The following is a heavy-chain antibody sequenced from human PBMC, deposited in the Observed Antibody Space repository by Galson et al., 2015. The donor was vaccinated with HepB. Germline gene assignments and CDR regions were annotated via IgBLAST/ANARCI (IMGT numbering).Heavy chain of an antibody. D-gene: IGHD3-16*01. V-gene: IGHV3-30*18. CDR2: LSYDGISK. Sequence: SLRLSCAASGFSFSEHGIHWVRQAPGKGLEWLAVLSYDGISKYYADSVKGRFTISRNNSENMAFLQMSSLRGEDTAVYYCAKDRLMLASYYFYYGMDVWGQGTTVIVSS. CDR1: GFSFSEHG. J-gene: IGHJ6*02. CDR3: AKDRLMLASYYFYYGMDV.